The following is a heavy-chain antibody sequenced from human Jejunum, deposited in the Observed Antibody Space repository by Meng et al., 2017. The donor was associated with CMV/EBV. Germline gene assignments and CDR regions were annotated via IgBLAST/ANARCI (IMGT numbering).Heavy chain of an antibody. V-gene: IGHV1-18*01. D-gene: IGHD3-3*01. CDR2: ISVYSGKT. J-gene: IGHJ4*02. Sequence: YTFISYGISWLRQAPGQGLEWMGWISVYSGKTNYAQKLQGRVTMTTDTSTSTAYMELRSLRSDDTAVYFCARDTGMQFVEWDSFDYWGRGALVTVSS. CDR3: ARDTGMQFVEWDSFDY. CDR1: YTFISYG.